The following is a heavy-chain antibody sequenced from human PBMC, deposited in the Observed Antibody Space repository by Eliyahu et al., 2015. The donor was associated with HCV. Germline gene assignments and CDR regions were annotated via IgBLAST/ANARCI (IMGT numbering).Heavy chain of an antibody. CDR1: GXTFSXYD. D-gene: IGHD4-17*01. CDR2: IGTAGDT. Sequence: EVQLVESGGGLVQPGGSLRLSCAASGXTFSXYDMHWVRQATGKGLEWVSAIGTAGDTYYPGSVKGRFTISRENAKNSLYLQMNSLRAGDTAVYYCARSNGDYLGYYYYMDVWGKGTTVTVSS. CDR3: ARSNGDYLGYYYYMDV. V-gene: IGHV3-13*01. J-gene: IGHJ6*03.